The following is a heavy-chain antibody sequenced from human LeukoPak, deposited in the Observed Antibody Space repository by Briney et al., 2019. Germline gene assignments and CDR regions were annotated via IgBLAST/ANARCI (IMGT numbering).Heavy chain of an antibody. Sequence: GGSLRLSCAASGFTFSSYAMSWVRQAPGKGLEWVSAISGSGGSTYYADSVKGRFTISRDNSKNTLYLQMNSLRAKDTAVYYCANTIIAARPFKAFDYWGQGTLVTVSS. V-gene: IGHV3-23*01. J-gene: IGHJ4*02. CDR3: ANTIIAARPFKAFDY. CDR2: ISGSGGST. D-gene: IGHD6-6*01. CDR1: GFTFSSYA.